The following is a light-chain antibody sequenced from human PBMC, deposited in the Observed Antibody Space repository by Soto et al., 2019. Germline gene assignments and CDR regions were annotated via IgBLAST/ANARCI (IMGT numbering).Light chain of an antibody. V-gene: IGLV2-14*01. Sequence: QSVLTQPASVSGSPGQSITISCTGTSSDVGGYKYVSWYQQHPGKVPKLIIYEVTNRPSGVSDRFSGSKSGNTASLTISGLQAEDEADYYCSSYTITSTYVFGTGTKLTVL. CDR3: SSYTITSTYV. CDR1: SSDVGGYKY. CDR2: EVT. J-gene: IGLJ1*01.